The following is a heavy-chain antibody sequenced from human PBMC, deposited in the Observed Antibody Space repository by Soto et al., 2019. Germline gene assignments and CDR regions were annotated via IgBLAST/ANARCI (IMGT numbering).Heavy chain of an antibody. CDR1: GFTFSEYS. D-gene: IGHD3-3*01. J-gene: IGHJ3*01. CDR2: ILFDGTNK. CDR3: ARALRIFGVDVNPDGFVV. V-gene: IGHV3-30*03. Sequence: QMQLVESGGGVVQPGRSLRLSCAASGFTFSEYSMHWVRQPPGKGLEWVAAILFDGTNKYYADSVKGRSTISKDNSKNTLYLQMDGLRTEDTAVYFCARALRIFGVDVNPDGFVVWGQGTMVPVSS.